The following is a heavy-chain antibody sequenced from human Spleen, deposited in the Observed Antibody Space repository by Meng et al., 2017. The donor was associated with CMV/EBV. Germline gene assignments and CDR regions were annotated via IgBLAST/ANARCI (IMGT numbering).Heavy chain of an antibody. CDR3: AKDNVDGDRELLWVGELLH. D-gene: IGHD3-10*01. J-gene: IGHJ4*02. CDR2: IIPIFGTA. V-gene: IGHV1-69*05. CDR1: GGTFSSYA. Sequence: SVKISCKASGGTFSSYAISWVRQAPGQGLEWMGGIIPIFGTANYAQKFQGRVTITTDESTSTAYMELSSLRAKDTALYYCAKDNVDGDRELLWVGELLHWGQGTLVTVSS.